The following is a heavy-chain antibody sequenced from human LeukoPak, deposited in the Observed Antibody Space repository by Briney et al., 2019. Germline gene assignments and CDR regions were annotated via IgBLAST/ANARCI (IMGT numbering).Heavy chain of an antibody. CDR2: ISSSSSYI. V-gene: IGHV3-21*01. CDR3: ARDGRYCSGGSCYGIEYFQH. J-gene: IGHJ1*01. Sequence: PGGSLRLSCAASGFTFSSYSMNWVRQAPGKGLEWVSSISSSSSYIYYADSVKGRFTISRDNAKNSLYLQMNSLRAEDTAVYYCARDGRYCSGGSCYGIEYFQHWGQGTLVTASS. D-gene: IGHD2-15*01. CDR1: GFTFSSYS.